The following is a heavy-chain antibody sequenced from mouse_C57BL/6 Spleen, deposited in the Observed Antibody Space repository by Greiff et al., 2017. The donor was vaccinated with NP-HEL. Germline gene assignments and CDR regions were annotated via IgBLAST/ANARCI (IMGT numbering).Heavy chain of an antibody. V-gene: IGHV5-4*01. CDR2: ISDGGSYT. J-gene: IGHJ2*01. Sequence: DVHLVESGGGLVKPGGSLKLSCAASGFTFSSYAMSWVRQTPEKRLEWVATISDGGSYTYYPDNVKGRFTISRDNAKNNLYLQMSHLKSEDTAMYYCARGVTGYFDYWGQGTTLTVSS. D-gene: IGHD2-2*01. CDR3: ARGVTGYFDY. CDR1: GFTFSSYA.